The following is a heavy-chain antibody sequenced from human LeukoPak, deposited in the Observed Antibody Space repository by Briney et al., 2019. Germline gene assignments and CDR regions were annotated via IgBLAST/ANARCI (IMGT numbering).Heavy chain of an antibody. CDR3: ARDYTWLAHAFDI. J-gene: IGHJ3*02. D-gene: IGHD6-19*01. Sequence: GGSLRLSCAASGFTFSYYSMSWVRQAPGKGLEWVAVISYDGSNKYYADSVKGRFTISRDNSKNTLYLQMNSLRAEDTAVYYCARDYTWLAHAFDIWGQGTMVTVSS. V-gene: IGHV3-30*04. CDR1: GFTFSYYS. CDR2: ISYDGSNK.